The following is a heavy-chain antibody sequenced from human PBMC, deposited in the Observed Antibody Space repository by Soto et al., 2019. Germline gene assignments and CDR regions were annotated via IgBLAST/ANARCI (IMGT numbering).Heavy chain of an antibody. D-gene: IGHD6-19*01. CDR2: ISTYNGDT. Sequence: QVQLVQSVTEVKKPGASVQVSCKASGYSFTSYGINWVRQAPGHGLEWMGWISTYNGDTNYAQKFQGRVTMTTDTSTTTAYMELRRLTSDDTAVYFCARGDSTGSPRGWFGPWGQGTVVTVSS. CDR1: GYSFTSYG. CDR3: ARGDSTGSPRGWFGP. V-gene: IGHV1-18*04. J-gene: IGHJ5*02.